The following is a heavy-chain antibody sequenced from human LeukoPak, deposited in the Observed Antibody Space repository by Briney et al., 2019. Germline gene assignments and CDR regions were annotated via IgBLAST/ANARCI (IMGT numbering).Heavy chain of an antibody. D-gene: IGHD6-13*01. CDR3: AKVPYSSSWYGGLKEEGY. CDR1: GFTFSSYA. J-gene: IGHJ4*02. V-gene: IGHV3-23*01. Sequence: GGSLRLSCAASGFTFSSYAMSWVRQAPGKGLEWVSAISGSGGSTYYADSVKGRFTISRDNSKNTLYLQMNSLRAEDTAVYYCAKVPYSSSWYGGLKEEGYWGQGTLVTVSS. CDR2: ISGSGGST.